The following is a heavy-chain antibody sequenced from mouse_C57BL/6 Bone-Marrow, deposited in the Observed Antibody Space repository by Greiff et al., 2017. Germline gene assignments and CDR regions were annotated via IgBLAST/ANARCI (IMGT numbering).Heavy chain of an antibody. CDR3: APIYYYGISYFDV. V-gene: IGHV14-3*01. J-gene: IGHJ1*03. Sequence: VQLQQSVAELVRPGASVKLSCTASGFNIKNTYMHWVKQRPEQGLEWIGRIDPANGNTTYAPTFTGQATITADTSSNTAYLQLSRLTSEDTALYYCAPIYYYGISYFDVWGTGTTVTVSS. CDR2: IDPANGNT. CDR1: GFNIKNTY. D-gene: IGHD1-1*01.